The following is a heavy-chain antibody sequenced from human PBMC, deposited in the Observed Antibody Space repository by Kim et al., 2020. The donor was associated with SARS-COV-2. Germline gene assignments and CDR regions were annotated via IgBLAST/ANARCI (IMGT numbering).Heavy chain of an antibody. D-gene: IGHD5-12*01. V-gene: IGHV1-18*01. Sequence: YARNLQGRVSMTTDTATSTAYMELRSLRSDDTAVYYCARDKVEMATIFDYWGQGTPVTVSS. J-gene: IGHJ4*02. CDR3: ARDKVEMATIFDY.